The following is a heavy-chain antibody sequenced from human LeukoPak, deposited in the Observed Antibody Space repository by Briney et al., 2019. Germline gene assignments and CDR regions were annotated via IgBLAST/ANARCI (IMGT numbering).Heavy chain of an antibody. Sequence: GGSLRLSCAASEFTFSNYAMSWVRQAPGKGLEWVSAISGSGTNTYYADSVKGRFTISRDNSKNTLYLQMNSLRAEDTAVYYCARGPELRFLEWLLPFDYWGQGTLVTVSS. CDR3: ARGPELRFLEWLLPFDY. CDR2: ISGSGTNT. J-gene: IGHJ4*02. CDR1: EFTFSNYA. D-gene: IGHD3-3*01. V-gene: IGHV3-23*01.